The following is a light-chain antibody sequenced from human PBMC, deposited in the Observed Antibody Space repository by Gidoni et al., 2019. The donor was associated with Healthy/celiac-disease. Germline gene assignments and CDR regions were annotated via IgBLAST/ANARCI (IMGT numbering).Light chain of an antibody. V-gene: IGLV1-47*01. CDR1: SSNIGSNY. CDR3: AAWDDSLSGPV. Sequence: QSVLTQPPSASGTPGQRATISCSGSSSNIGSNYVYWYQQLPGTVPKLLIYRNNQRPSGVPDRFSGSKSGTSASLAISGLRSEDEADYYCAAWDDSLSGPVFGGGTKLTVL. CDR2: RNN. J-gene: IGLJ3*02.